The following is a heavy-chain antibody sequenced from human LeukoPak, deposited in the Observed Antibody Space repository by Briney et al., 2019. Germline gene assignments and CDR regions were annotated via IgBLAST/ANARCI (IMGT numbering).Heavy chain of an antibody. Sequence: PSETLSLTCAVYGGSFSGCYWSWIRQPPGKGLEWIGEINHSGSTNYNPSLKSRVTISVDTSKNQFSLKLSSVTAADTAVYYCARVATQVDYWGQGTLVTVSS. V-gene: IGHV4-34*01. J-gene: IGHJ4*02. CDR3: ARVATQVDY. CDR1: GGSFSGCY. CDR2: INHSGST. D-gene: IGHD5-12*01.